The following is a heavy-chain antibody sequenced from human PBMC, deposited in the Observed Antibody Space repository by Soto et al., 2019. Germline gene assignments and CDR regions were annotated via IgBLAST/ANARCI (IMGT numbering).Heavy chain of an antibody. CDR2: IYPGDSDT. J-gene: IGHJ6*02. CDR3: ARVARRSHYKDGMDV. Sequence: PGESLKISCKGSGYSFTSYWIGWVRQMPGKGLEWMGIIYPGDSDTRHSPSFQGQVTISADKSISTAYLQWSSLKASDTAMYYCARVARRSHYKDGMDVWGQGTTVTVSS. V-gene: IGHV5-51*01. D-gene: IGHD4-4*01. CDR1: GYSFTSYW.